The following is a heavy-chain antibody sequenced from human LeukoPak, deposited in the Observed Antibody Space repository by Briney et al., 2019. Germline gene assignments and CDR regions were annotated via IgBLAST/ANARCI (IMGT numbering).Heavy chain of an antibody. CDR3: AAGLLSDF. V-gene: IGHV1-58*01. CDR1: GFTFTSSA. D-gene: IGHD4/OR15-4a*01. Sequence: SVKVSCKASGFTFTSSAVQWVRQVRGQRLEWIGWIVVGTGNTKYAQKFQERVTITRDMSTSTAYMELSSLRSEDTAVYYCAAGLLSDFWGQGTLVSVSS. CDR2: IVVGTGNT. J-gene: IGHJ4*02.